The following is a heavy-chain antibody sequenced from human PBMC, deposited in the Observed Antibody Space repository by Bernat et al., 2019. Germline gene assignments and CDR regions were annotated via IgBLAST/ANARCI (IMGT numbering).Heavy chain of an antibody. Sequence: QVQLQQWGAGLLKPSETLSLTCAVYGGSFSGYYWSWIRQPPGKGLEWIGEINHSGSTNYNPSLKSRVTISVDTSKNQFSLKLSSVTAADTAVYYCARKEVATITREFDYWGQGTLVTVSS. D-gene: IGHD5-12*01. V-gene: IGHV4-34*01. CDR2: INHSGST. CDR3: ARKEVATITREFDY. J-gene: IGHJ4*02. CDR1: GGSFSGYY.